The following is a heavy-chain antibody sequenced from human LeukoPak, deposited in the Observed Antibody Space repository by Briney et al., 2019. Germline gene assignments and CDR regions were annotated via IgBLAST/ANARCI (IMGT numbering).Heavy chain of an antibody. CDR1: GDTFSSYA. CDR2: IIPIFGTA. CDR3: ARESEITMVRGVMAYYYYGMDV. D-gene: IGHD3-10*01. V-gene: IGHV1-69*13. Sequence: SVKVSCKASGDTFSSYAISWVRQAPGQGLEWMGGIIPIFGTANYAQKFQGRVTITADESTSTAYMELSSLRSEDTAVYYCARESEITMVRGVMAYYYYGMDVWGQGTTVTVSS. J-gene: IGHJ6*02.